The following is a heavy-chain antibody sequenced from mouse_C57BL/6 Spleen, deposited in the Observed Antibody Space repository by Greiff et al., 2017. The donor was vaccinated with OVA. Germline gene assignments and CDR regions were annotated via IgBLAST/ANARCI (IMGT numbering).Heavy chain of an antibody. J-gene: IGHJ3*01. CDR2: IDPSGGGT. CDR3: ARGNCGNSIFAY. CDR1: GYTFTSYW. D-gene: IGHD1-1*01. Sequence: VQLQQPGAELVKPGASVKLSCKASGYTFTSYWMHWVKQRPGQGLEWIGRIDPSGGGTTYHEKFKSKATLTVDKPSSTAYMQLSSLTSEDSAVYYCARGNCGNSIFAYWGQGTLVTVSA. V-gene: IGHV1-72*01.